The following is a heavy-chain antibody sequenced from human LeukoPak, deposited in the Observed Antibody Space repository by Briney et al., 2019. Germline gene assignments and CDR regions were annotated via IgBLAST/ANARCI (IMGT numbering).Heavy chain of an antibody. CDR2: MNPNSGNT. CDR1: GYTFTIYD. J-gene: IGHJ3*02. D-gene: IGHD5-18*01. Sequence: ASVKVSFKASGYTFTIYDINWVRQATGQGLEWMGWMNPNSGNTGYAQKFQGRVTMTRNTSISTAYMELSSLRSEDTAVYYCARVGGYSHGFVDIWGQGTMVTVSS. CDR3: ARVGGYSHGFVDI. V-gene: IGHV1-8*01.